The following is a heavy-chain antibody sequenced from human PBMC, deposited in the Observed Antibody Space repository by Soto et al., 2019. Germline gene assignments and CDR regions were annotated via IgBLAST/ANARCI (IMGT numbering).Heavy chain of an antibody. CDR1: GCTFSSYA. Sequence: XGSLILSCSASGCTFSSYAMHWVRQAPGKGLEYVSAISSNGGSTYYADSVKGRFTISRDNSKNTLYLQMSSLRAEDTAVYYCVKDGGLRFLEWLLSLDAWGHGTTVTVSS. D-gene: IGHD3-3*01. CDR2: ISSNGGST. CDR3: VKDGGLRFLEWLLSLDA. V-gene: IGHV3-64D*06. J-gene: IGHJ6*02.